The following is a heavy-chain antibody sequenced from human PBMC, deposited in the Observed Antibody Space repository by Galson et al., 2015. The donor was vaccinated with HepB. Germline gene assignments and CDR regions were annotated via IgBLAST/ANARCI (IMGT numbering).Heavy chain of an antibody. J-gene: IGHJ4*02. CDR2: IRYDGSNK. D-gene: IGHD3-10*01. Sequence: SLRLSCAASGFTLSSFGMHWVRQAPGKGLEWVAFIRYDGSNKYYADSVKGRFTISRDNSKNTLYLQMNSLRAEDTAVYYCAKDVPGPGSEYDYWGQGILVIVSS. V-gene: IGHV3-30*02. CDR1: GFTLSSFG. CDR3: AKDVPGPGSEYDY.